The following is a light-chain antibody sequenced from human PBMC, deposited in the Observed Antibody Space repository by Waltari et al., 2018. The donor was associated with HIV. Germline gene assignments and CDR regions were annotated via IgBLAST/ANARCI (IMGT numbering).Light chain of an antibody. CDR3: QQLNSYPLT. V-gene: IGKV1-9*01. CDR1: QGISSY. CDR2: AAT. J-gene: IGKJ4*01. Sequence: DIQLTQSPAFLSGTVGDRVTITCRASQGISSYLAWYQQKPGKAPQLLIYAATTLQSGVPSRFSGSGSGTEFTLTISSLQPEDFATYFCQQLNSYPLTFGGGPKVEL.